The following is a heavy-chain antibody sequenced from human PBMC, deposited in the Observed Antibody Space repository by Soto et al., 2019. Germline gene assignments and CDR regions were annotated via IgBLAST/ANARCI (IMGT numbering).Heavy chain of an antibody. D-gene: IGHD6-19*01. CDR1: GGSISSSSYF. CDR2: IYYSGST. V-gene: IGHV4-39*01. CDR3: ARHLGGSGWDNWFDP. J-gene: IGHJ5*02. Sequence: PSETLSLTCTVSGGSISSSSYFLGWIRQPPGKGLEWIGSIYYSGSTYYNPSLKSRVTMSVDTSKNQLSLTLSSVTAEDTAVYYCARHLGGSGWDNWFDPWGQGTLVTVSS.